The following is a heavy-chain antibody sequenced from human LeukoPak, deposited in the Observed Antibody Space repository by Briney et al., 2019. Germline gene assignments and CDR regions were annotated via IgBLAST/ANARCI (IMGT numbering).Heavy chain of an antibody. V-gene: IGHV3-48*01. CDR2: ISDSSDII. CDR1: GFIFSAYS. Sequence: GGSLRLSCAASGFIFSAYSMNWVRQAPGKGLEWVSYISDSSDIIYYADSVKGRFTISRDNSKNTLYLQMNSLRAEDTAVYYCAKDDLYRADQAGYYYMDVWGKGTTVTVSS. CDR3: AKDDLYRADQAGYYYMDV. D-gene: IGHD1-26*01. J-gene: IGHJ6*03.